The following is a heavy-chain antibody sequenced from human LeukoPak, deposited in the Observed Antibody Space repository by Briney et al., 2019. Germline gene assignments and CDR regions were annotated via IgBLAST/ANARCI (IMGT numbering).Heavy chain of an antibody. J-gene: IGHJ6*04. Sequence: GSSVKVSCKASGGTFSSYAISWVRQAPGQGLEWMGGIIPIFGTANYAQEFQGRVTITADESTSTAYMELSSLRSEDTAVYYCARPPPYSGYDYYGMDVWGKGTTVTVSS. D-gene: IGHD1-26*01. V-gene: IGHV1-69*01. CDR2: IIPIFGTA. CDR1: GGTFSSYA. CDR3: ARPPPYSGYDYYGMDV.